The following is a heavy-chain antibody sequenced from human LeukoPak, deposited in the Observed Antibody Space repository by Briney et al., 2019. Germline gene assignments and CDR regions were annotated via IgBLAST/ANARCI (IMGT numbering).Heavy chain of an antibody. CDR3: AGGKGGYNVIDY. CDR2: INPKSGGI. D-gene: IGHD5-24*01. CDR1: GYSFTDYY. Sequence: ASVKVSCKASGYSFTDYYMHWVRQAPGQGLEWMGWINPKSGGIIYAQQFQGRVTLTRDTSISTGYMELSSLRSDDTAIYFCAGGKGGYNVIDYWGQGTLVPVSS. V-gene: IGHV1-2*02. J-gene: IGHJ4*02.